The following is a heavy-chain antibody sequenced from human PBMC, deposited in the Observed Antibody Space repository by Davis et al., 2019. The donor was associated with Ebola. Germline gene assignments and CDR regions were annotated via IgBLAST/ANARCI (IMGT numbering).Heavy chain of an antibody. D-gene: IGHD6-19*01. CDR1: GFTFSSYA. CDR3: TSPIAVAGANYYYYGMDV. J-gene: IGHJ6*02. Sequence: GESLKISCAASGFTFSSYAMHWVRQAPGKGLEWVAVISYDGSHKYYADSVKGRFTISRDDSKNTAYLQMNSLKTEDTAVYYCTSPIAVAGANYYYYGMDVWGQGTTVTVSS. V-gene: IGHV3-30-3*01. CDR2: ISYDGSHK.